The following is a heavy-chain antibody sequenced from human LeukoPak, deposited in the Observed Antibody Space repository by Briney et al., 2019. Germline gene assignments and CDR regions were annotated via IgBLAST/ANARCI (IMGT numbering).Heavy chain of an antibody. CDR1: GVSISGYY. D-gene: IGHD3-10*01. J-gene: IGHJ5*02. CDR2: IYTGGIT. Sequence: SETLSLTCTVSGVSISGYYWSWIRQPAGKGLEWIGRIYTGGITNYNPSLKSRVTMSVDTSNNQFSLKLTSVTAADTAVYYCARDLGGWFDPWGQGTLVTVSS. CDR3: ARDLGGWFDP. V-gene: IGHV4-4*07.